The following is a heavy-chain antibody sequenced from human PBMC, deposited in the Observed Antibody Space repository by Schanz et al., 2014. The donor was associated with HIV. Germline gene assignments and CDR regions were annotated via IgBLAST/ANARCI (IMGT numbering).Heavy chain of an antibody. D-gene: IGHD3-9*01. V-gene: IGHV3-49*05. CDR3: AKADEIRHFDWYHPPFDS. CDR2: IRSKGYGGTP. J-gene: IGHJ4*02. CDR1: GFTFGDYA. Sequence: EVHLVESGGGLIKPGRSLRLSCTASGFTFGDYAMSWFRQAPGKGLEWVGFIRSKGYGGTPDYAASVKGRFTISRDDSKSIAYLQMNSLRVEDTAVYYCAKADEIRHFDWYHPPFDSWGQGTLVTVSS.